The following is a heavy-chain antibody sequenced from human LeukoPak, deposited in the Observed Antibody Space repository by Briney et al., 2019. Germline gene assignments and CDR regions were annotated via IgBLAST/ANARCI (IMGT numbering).Heavy chain of an antibody. D-gene: IGHD3-3*01. CDR2: IRDDGSNK. CDR1: GFTFCSYG. Sequence: PGGSLRLSCAASGFTFCSYGMHWVRQAPGKGLEWVAFIRDDGSNKYYADSVKGRFTISRDNSKNTLYLQMNSLRAEDTAVYYCANTGITIFGVVLDLDYWGQGTLVTVSS. CDR3: ANTGITIFGVVLDLDY. V-gene: IGHV3-30*02. J-gene: IGHJ4*02.